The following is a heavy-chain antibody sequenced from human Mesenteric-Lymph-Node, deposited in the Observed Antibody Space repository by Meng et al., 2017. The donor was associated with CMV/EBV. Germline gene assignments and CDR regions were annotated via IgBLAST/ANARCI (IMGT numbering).Heavy chain of an antibody. CDR3: ARDYYESSPSYYRFGFDN. CDR2: MNPNSGNT. J-gene: IGHJ3*02. V-gene: IGHV1-8*03. Sequence: ASVKVSCKASGGTFSSYTISWVRQAAGQGLEWMAWMNPNSGNTGFAQKFQGRVTLTRDTSISTAYMELSSLRSEDTAVYYCARDYYESSPSYYRFGFDNWGQGTMVTVSS. CDR1: GGTFSSYT. D-gene: IGHD3-22*01.